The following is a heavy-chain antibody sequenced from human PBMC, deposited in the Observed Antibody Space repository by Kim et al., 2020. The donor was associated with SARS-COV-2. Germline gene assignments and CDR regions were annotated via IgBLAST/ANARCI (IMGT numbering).Heavy chain of an antibody. CDR1: GYTFTGYY. V-gene: IGHV1-2*02. CDR3: ARGVVPAAILGYPDPDATFDY. CDR2: INPNSGGT. D-gene: IGHD2-2*02. J-gene: IGHJ4*02. Sequence: ASVKVSCKASGYTFTGYYMHWVRQAPGQGLEWMGWINPNSGGTNYAQKFQGRVTMTRDTSISTAYMELSRLRSDDTAVYYCARGVVPAAILGYPDPDATFDYWGQGTLVTVSS.